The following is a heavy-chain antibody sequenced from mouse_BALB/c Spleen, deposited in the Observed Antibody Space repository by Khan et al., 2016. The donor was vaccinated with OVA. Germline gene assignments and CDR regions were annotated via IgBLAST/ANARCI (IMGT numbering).Heavy chain of an antibody. CDR2: INTNTGEP. CDR3: ARGNYYGSNSWFAY. CDR1: GYTFTNYG. V-gene: IGHV9-3*02. D-gene: IGHD1-1*01. J-gene: IGHJ3*01. Sequence: QIQLVQSGPELKKPGETVKISCKASGYTFTNYGINWVKQAPGKGLKWMGWINTNTGEPIYAEEFKGRFAFSLETSASTAYLQLNNLKNEDTATYFCARGNYYGSNSWFAYWGQGTLVTVSA.